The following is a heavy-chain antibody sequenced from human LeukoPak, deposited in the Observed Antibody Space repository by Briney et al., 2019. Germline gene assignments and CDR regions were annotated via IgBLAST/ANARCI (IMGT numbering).Heavy chain of an antibody. V-gene: IGHV4-59*01. J-gene: IGHJ4*02. CDR3: ARRSARYFDS. CDR2: VFYSGPT. Sequence: LETLSLTCTVSGDSIDSYYWSWIRQPPGEGLQWIGYVFYSGPTNYDASLKSRVAISVDRSNNQFSLKLTSVSAADTAVYYCARRSARYFDSWGQGTPVTVSS. CDR1: GDSIDSYY.